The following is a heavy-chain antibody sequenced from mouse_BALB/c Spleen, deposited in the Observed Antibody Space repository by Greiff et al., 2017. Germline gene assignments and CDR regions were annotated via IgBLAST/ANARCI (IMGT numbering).Heavy chain of an antibody. J-gene: IGHJ3*01. CDR2: INPSSGYT. CDR3: ARSQTARATGAWFAY. D-gene: IGHD3-2*01. Sequence: VKLQESGAELARPGASVKMSCKASGYTFTSYTMHWVKQRPGQGLEWIGYINPSSGYTNYNQKFKDKATLTADKSSSTAYMQLSSLTSEDSAVYYCARSQTARATGAWFAYWGQGTLVTVSA. CDR1: GYTFTSYT. V-gene: IGHV1-4*01.